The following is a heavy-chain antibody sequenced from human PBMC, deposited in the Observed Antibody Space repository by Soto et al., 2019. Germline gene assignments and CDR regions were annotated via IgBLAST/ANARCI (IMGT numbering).Heavy chain of an antibody. J-gene: IGHJ4*02. CDR1: GLTVSTNP. Sequence: EVHLVESGGGLVQPGGSLRLSCAASGLTVSTNPMSWVRQAPGKGLEWVSVIYTGGGTHYADSVKGRFTISRDNSKNTVNPQMNSLRTEDTAVYYCARDGSGHWGQGTLVTVSS. CDR2: IYTGGGT. V-gene: IGHV3-66*01. CDR3: ARDGSGH.